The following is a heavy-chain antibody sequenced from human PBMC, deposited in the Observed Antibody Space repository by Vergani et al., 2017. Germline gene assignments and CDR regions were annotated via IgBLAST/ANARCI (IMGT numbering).Heavy chain of an antibody. V-gene: IGHV3-23*04. CDR2: ISGSGGSP. Sequence: EVQLVESGGGVVRPGGSLRLSCAASGFTFDDYGMSWVRQAPGKGLEWVSTISGSGGSPYYADSVKGRFTISRDNSKNTLYLQMNSLRAEDTEGGVDYWGQGTLVTVSS. CDR3: Y. D-gene: IGHD2-15*01. CDR1: GFTFDDYG. J-gene: IGHJ4*02.